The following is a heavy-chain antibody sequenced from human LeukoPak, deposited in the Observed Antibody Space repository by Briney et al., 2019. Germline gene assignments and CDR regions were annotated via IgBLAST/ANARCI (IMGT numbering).Heavy chain of an antibody. CDR2: ISSSGSTI. CDR1: GFTFSDYY. Sequence: KSGGSLRLSCAASGFTFSDYYMSWIRQAPGKGLEWVSYISSSGSTIYYADSVKGRFTISRDNAKNSLYLQMNSLRAEDTAVYYCARVRVQHRSGGSCSNWFDPWGQGTLVTVSS. CDR3: ARVRVQHRSGGSCSNWFDP. D-gene: IGHD2-15*01. V-gene: IGHV3-11*01. J-gene: IGHJ5*02.